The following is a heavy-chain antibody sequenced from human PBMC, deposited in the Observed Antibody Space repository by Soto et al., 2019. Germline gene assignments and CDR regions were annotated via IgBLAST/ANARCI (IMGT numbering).Heavy chain of an antibody. CDR3: ARSSGGNFGVIIKVTNWFAR. V-gene: IGHV1-46*01. J-gene: IGHJ5*02. CDR2: INPHGGST. CDR1: SDTFTSYY. Sequence: ASVNVPFKAPSDTFTSYYINWVRQAPGQWLELMGVINPHGGSTAYAHKFKGRVTFTRDTSASTVYMEVSSLTYEDTAMYYCARSSGGNFGVIIKVTNWFARWGPGPL. D-gene: IGHD3-10*01.